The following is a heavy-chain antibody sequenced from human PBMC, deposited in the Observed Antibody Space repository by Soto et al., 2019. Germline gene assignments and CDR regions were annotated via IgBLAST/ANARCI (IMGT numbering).Heavy chain of an antibody. CDR2: IIPIFGTA. V-gene: IGHV1-69*13. D-gene: IGHD3-10*01. Sequence: VKVSCKASGVTFSSYAISWVRQAPGQGLEWMGGIIPIFGTANYAQKFQGRVTITADESTSTAYMELSSLRSEDTAVYYCARDLTPMVLKGWFDPWGQGTLVTVSS. J-gene: IGHJ5*02. CDR3: ARDLTPMVLKGWFDP. CDR1: GVTFSSYA.